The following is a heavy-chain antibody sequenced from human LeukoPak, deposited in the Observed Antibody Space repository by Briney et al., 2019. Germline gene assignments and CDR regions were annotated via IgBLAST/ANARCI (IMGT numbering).Heavy chain of an antibody. Sequence: ASVKVSFKSSGYTFTSYDINWVRQATGQGLEVMGWMNPNSGNTGYAQKFQSRVTMTRNNSTTKPYMELSSLRSEDTAVYYCARRIGVRARYYYYYMDVWGKGPTVTVS. D-gene: IGHD3-10*01. J-gene: IGHJ6*03. CDR1: GYTFTSYD. V-gene: IGHV1-8*01. CDR2: MNPNSGNT. CDR3: ARRIGVRARYYYYYMDV.